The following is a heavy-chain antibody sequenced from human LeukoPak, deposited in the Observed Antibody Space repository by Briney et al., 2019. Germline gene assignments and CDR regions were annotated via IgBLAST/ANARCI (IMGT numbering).Heavy chain of an antibody. V-gene: IGHV1-18*01. CDR1: GYTFTSYG. CDR3: ARETNWGWKGPIDY. J-gene: IGHJ4*02. CDR2: ISAYNGNT. D-gene: IGHD7-27*01. Sequence: ASVKVFCKASGYTFTSYGISWVRQAPGQGLEWMGWISAYNGNTNYAQKLQGRVTMTTDTSTSTAYMELRSLRSDDTAVYYCARETNWGWKGPIDYWGQGTLVTVSS.